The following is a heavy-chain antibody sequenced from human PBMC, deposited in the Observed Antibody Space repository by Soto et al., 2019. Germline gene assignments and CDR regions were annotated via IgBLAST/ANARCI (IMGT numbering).Heavy chain of an antibody. CDR1: GITFSGFW. Sequence: VPLVESGGGSVQPGGSLRLSCVASGITFSGFWMHWVRQVPGKGLVWVARVDSGGSGTSYADFVKGRFTISRDNAKNTLSLQLDSLRVEDTAVYYCATVFEHWGQGITVTVSS. V-gene: IGHV3-74*01. CDR2: VDSGGSGT. J-gene: IGHJ4*02. CDR3: ATVFEH.